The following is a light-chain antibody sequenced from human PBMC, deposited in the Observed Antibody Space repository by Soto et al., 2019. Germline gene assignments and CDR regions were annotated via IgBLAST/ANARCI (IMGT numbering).Light chain of an antibody. Sequence: DILLTQSPSTLSVAVGDSVTITFRASQNIRNLLAWYQQKPGKAPKPLIFDASTLKTGVPSRFGGSGSGAEFNFTITGLQPDDFATYFCQQYYTYSTFGQGTLLEIK. CDR2: DAS. J-gene: IGKJ5*01. CDR3: QQYYTYST. CDR1: QNIRNL. V-gene: IGKV1-5*01.